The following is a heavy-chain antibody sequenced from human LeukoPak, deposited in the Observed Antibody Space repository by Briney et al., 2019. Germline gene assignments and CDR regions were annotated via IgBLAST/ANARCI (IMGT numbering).Heavy chain of an antibody. Sequence: GGSLRLSCGASGFTFSSYAMSWVRQAPRKGLEWVSAISGSGGSTYYVDSVKGRFTISRDNSKNTLYLQMNSLRAEDTAVYYCAKIRAVGPDTAMVIGYYFDYWGQGTLVTVSS. D-gene: IGHD5-18*01. J-gene: IGHJ4*02. CDR1: GFTFSSYA. V-gene: IGHV3-23*01. CDR3: AKIRAVGPDTAMVIGYYFDY. CDR2: ISGSGGST.